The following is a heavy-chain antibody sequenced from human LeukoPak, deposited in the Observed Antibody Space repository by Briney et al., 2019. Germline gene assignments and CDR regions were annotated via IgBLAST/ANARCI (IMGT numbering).Heavy chain of an antibody. CDR1: GFTFSSYD. CDR2: ISYDGRNK. Sequence: GGSLRLSCAASGFTFSSYDMHWVRQAPGKGLEWVAVISYDGRNKYYADSVKGRFTISRGNSKNALFLQMNSLRAGDTALYYCANKGASGWRFDYWGQGILVTVSS. J-gene: IGHJ4*02. D-gene: IGHD6-19*01. CDR3: ANKGASGWRFDY. V-gene: IGHV3-30*18.